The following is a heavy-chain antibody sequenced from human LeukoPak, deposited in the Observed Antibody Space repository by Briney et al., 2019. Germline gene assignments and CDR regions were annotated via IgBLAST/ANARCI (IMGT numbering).Heavy chain of an antibody. D-gene: IGHD3-22*01. CDR2: INPNSGGT. CDR3: YYRVSSGYLT. J-gene: IGHJ4*02. CDR1: GYTFTGYY. Sequence: ASVKVSCKASGYTFTGYYMHWVRQAPGQGLEWMGWINPNSGGTYYAQKFQGRVSMTRDTSISTAYMELSSLRSNDTAVYYCYYRVSSGYLTWGQGTLVAVSS. V-gene: IGHV1-2*02.